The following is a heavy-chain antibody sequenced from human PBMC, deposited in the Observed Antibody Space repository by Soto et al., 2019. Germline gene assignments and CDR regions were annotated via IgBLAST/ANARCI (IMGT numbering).Heavy chain of an antibody. Sequence: LYLTYNGLGRRISNHCCVGIPQPPRQRVEWTGYFYYPGSTSYNPSLKRRVTFSADSSRGQFSLRLNSVTAADTAVYYCARTVLGPDLLADSFVDYYYYMDVWGQGTTVTVYS. CDR2: FYYPGST. D-gene: IGHD3-9*01. CDR1: GRRISNHC. CDR3: ARTVLGPDLLADSFVDYYYYMDV. J-gene: IGHJ6*03. V-gene: IGHV4-59*08.